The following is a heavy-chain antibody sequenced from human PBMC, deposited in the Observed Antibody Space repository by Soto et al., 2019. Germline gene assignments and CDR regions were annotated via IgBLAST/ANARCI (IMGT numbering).Heavy chain of an antibody. Sequence: PGGSLRLSCAASGFTFSSYGMHWVRQAPGKGLEWVAVISYDGSNKYYADSVKGRFTISRDNSKNTLYLQMNSLRAEDTAVYYCAKSQNPYSYGPFDYWGQGT. CDR1: GFTFSSYG. V-gene: IGHV3-30*18. J-gene: IGHJ4*02. CDR3: AKSQNPYSYGPFDY. CDR2: ISYDGSNK. D-gene: IGHD5-18*01.